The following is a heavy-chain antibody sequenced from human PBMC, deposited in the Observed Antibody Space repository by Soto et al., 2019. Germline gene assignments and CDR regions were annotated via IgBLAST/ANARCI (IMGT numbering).Heavy chain of an antibody. CDR2: ISSSLGHT. J-gene: IGHJ5*02. V-gene: IGHV3-11*06. CDR3: ARAQGFSLDP. Sequence: PGGSLRLSCAGSGFDFSDFHISWVRQAPGKGLEWISYISSSLGHTDYADSVKGRFTISRDNAKNSLYLQMNSLRAEDTAVYYCARAQGFSLDPWGQGTLVTVSS. CDR1: GFDFSDFH.